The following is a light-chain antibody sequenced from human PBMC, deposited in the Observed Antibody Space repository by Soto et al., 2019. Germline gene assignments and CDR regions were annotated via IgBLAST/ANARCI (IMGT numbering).Light chain of an antibody. CDR3: QQYNNWPFS. V-gene: IGKV3-15*01. Sequence: EIVMTQSPATLSVSPGERATLSCMAGQGVTTNFAWYQQKSGQSPRLLIYDVSIRATGVPARFSATGSETDFTLTISGLQSEDSAVYFCQQYNNWPFSFGQGTRREIK. CDR2: DVS. J-gene: IGKJ5*01. CDR1: QGVTTN.